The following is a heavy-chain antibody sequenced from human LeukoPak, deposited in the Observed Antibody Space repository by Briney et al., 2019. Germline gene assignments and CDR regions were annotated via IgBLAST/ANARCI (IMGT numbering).Heavy chain of an antibody. CDR3: AKRHSSGYQGDLDY. CDR1: GFTFGSYA. Sequence: PGGSLRLSCAASGFTFGSYAMSWVRQAPGKGLEWVSGVAASAGSTYYADSVKGRFTISRDNSKNTLYLQMNSLRAEDTAVYYCAKRHSSGYQGDLDYWGQGTLVTVSS. D-gene: IGHD3-22*01. J-gene: IGHJ4*02. CDR2: VAASAGST. V-gene: IGHV3-23*01.